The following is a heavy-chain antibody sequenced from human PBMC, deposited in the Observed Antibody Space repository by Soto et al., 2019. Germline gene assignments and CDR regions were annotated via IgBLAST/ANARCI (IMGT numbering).Heavy chain of an antibody. CDR2: INLDGSEK. Sequence: EGQLVESGGGLVQPGGSLRLSCQVSGFTFRSYWMTWVRRAPGKGLEWVANINLDGSEKYYVDAVKGRFTISRDNAKNSLHLDVRALRDNDRAVYYCARGAMAGNEVPGDWGQGTLVTVSS. D-gene: IGHD1-1*01. V-gene: IGHV3-7*05. CDR1: GFTFRSYW. CDR3: ARGAMAGNEVPGD. J-gene: IGHJ1*01.